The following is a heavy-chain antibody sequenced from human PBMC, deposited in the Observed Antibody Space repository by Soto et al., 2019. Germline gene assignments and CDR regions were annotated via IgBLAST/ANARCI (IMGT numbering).Heavy chain of an antibody. CDR2: IYPTGSA. V-gene: IGHV4-4*02. CDR3: ARRTTVSGWYPMFDT. Sequence: QVQLQESGPGLVKPSGTLSLTCSVSCASMTSSHWWSWVRQPPGKELVWIGEIYPTGSANYKPSLESRVTISVDKDKNRFSLIRTSVAAADTATYYCARRTTVSGWYPMFDTWGQGALVPFSS. D-gene: IGHD6-19*01. J-gene: IGHJ5*02. CDR1: CASMTSSHW.